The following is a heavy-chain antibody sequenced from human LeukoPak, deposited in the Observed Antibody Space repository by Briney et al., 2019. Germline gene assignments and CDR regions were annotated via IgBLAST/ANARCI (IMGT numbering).Heavy chain of an antibody. V-gene: IGHV4-39*07. J-gene: IGHJ4*02. Sequence: PSETLSLTCTVSGGSISSSSYYWGWIRQPPGKGLEWIGSIYYSGSTHYNPSLKSRVTISVDTSKNQFSLKLSSVTAADTAVYFCARDGDVATIENYFDYWGQGTLVTVSS. CDR2: IYYSGST. CDR1: GGSISSSSYY. D-gene: IGHD5-24*01. CDR3: ARDGDVATIENYFDY.